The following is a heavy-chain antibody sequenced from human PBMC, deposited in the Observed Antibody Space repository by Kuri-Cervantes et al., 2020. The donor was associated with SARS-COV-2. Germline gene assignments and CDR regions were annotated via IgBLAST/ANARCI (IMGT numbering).Heavy chain of an antibody. V-gene: IGHV1-2*02. CDR3: ARGAVGATSLGAFGI. CDR2: INPNNGGT. CDR1: GYTFSGYY. D-gene: IGHD1-26*01. Sequence: ASVKVSCKASGYTFSGYYMHWVRQAPGQGLEWMGWINPNNGGTNYAQKFQGRVTMTRDTSISTAYMELSSLRSDDTAVYYCARGAVGATSLGAFGIWGQGTMVTVSS. J-gene: IGHJ3*02.